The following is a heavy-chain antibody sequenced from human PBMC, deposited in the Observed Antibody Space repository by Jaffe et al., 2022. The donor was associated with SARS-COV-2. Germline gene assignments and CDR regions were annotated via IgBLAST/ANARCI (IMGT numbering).Heavy chain of an antibody. V-gene: IGHV3-30*18. CDR1: GFTFSSYG. CDR2: ISYDGSNK. Sequence: QVQLVESGGGVVQPGRSLRLSCAASGFTFSSYGMHWVRQAPGKGLEWVAVISYDGSNKYYADSVKGRFTISRDNSKNTLYLQMNSLRAEDTAVYYCAKDSGYYDSSGFFDLWGRGTLVTVSS. J-gene: IGHJ2*01. D-gene: IGHD3-22*01. CDR3: AKDSGYYDSSGFFDL.